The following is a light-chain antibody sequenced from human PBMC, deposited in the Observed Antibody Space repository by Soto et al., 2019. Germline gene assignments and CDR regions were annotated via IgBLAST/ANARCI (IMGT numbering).Light chain of an antibody. CDR2: AAS. J-gene: IGKJ1*01. Sequence: DIQMTQSPSSLSASVVDRVTITWGASQGIRNDLGWYQQKPGKAPXRLIYAASSLTSGVPSRFSGSGSGTEVTLTISSLQPDDFGTYYCQQYNSNSQTLGQGTKVDI. CDR3: QQYNSNSQT. V-gene: IGKV1-17*01. CDR1: QGIRND.